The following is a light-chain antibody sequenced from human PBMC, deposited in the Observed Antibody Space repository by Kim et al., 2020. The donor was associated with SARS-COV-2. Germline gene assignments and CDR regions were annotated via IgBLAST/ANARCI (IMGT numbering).Light chain of an antibody. CDR3: QQYGSSPPT. J-gene: IGKJ1*01. V-gene: IGKV3-20*01. CDR1: QSISSNY. CDR2: GAS. Sequence: IVLTQSPGTLSFSPGERATLSCRTSQSISSNYLAWYQHRPGQAPRLVLSGASSRATGIPERFSGDGSGTEFTLIITKLEPEDFAMYYCQQYGSSPPTFGQGTKVDIK.